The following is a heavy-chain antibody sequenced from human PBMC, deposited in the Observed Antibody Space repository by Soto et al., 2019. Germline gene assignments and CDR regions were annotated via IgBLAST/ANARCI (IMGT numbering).Heavy chain of an antibody. Sequence: QVQLVESGGGVVQPGRSLRVSCAASGFNFSTYAMHWVRQAPGKGLEWVAVISYNGGHEFYADSVKGRFTISRDNSKNTLYLEMRSLRLEETAVYYCARDQRDKFSTGWYRIDYWGQGTLVTVSS. CDR2: ISYNGGHE. J-gene: IGHJ4*02. CDR1: GFNFSTYA. V-gene: IGHV3-30-3*01. CDR3: ARDQRDKFSTGWYRIDY. D-gene: IGHD6-19*01.